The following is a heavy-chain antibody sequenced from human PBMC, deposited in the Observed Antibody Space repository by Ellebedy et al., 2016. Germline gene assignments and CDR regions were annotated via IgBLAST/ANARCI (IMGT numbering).Heavy chain of an antibody. CDR2: IWYDGSNK. D-gene: IGHD3-9*01. Sequence: GGSLRLSCAASGFTFSSYGMHWVRQAPGKGLEWVAVIWYDGSNKYYADSVKGRFTISRDNSKNTLYLQVNSLRAEDTAVYYCARDPLYYDILTGAIGGMDVWGQGTTVTVSS. J-gene: IGHJ6*02. CDR1: GFTFSSYG. V-gene: IGHV3-33*01. CDR3: ARDPLYYDILTGAIGGMDV.